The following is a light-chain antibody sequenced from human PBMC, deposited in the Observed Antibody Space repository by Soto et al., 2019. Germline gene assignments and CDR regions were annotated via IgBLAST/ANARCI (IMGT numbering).Light chain of an antibody. J-gene: IGKJ1*01. CDR1: QSVSSN. CDR2: GAS. CDR3: QQYNNWLGT. V-gene: IGKV3-15*01. Sequence: EIVMTQSPATLSVSPGERATLPCRASQSVSSNLAWYQQKPGQAPRLLIYGASTRATGIPATFSGSGSGTEFTLTISSLQSEDFAVYYCQQYNNWLGTFGQGTKVEIK.